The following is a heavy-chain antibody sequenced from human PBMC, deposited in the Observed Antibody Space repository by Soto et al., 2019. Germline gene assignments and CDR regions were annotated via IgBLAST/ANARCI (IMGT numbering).Heavy chain of an antibody. CDR2: IYHSGST. CDR3: AVREEVYGTWFDP. J-gene: IGHJ5*02. V-gene: IGHV4-4*02. Sequence: SETLSHTCAVSRGSISSRNWWSWVRQLPGKGTEWIGEIYHSGSTNYNPSLKSRVTISVDTSTNQFSLKLSSVTAADTAEYYCAVREEVYGTWFDPSGQGTRVTVSS. CDR1: RGSISSRNW. D-gene: IGHD1-20*01.